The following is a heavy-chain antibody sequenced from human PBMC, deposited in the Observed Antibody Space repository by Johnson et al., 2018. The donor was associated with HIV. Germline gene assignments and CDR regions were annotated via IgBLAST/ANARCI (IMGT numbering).Heavy chain of an antibody. CDR2: TRFDGNNK. V-gene: IGHV3-30*02. CDR3: AKVIAVAGRPDAFDV. J-gene: IGHJ3*01. Sequence: QVQLVESGGGVVQPGGSLRLSCAASGFTFSSYGMHWVRQAPGKGLEWVAFTRFDGNNKYYADSVKGRFSISRDNSKKTLHLQMRSLRGDDTAVYYCAKVIAVAGRPDAFDVWGQGTIVTVSS. D-gene: IGHD6-19*01. CDR1: GFTFSSYG.